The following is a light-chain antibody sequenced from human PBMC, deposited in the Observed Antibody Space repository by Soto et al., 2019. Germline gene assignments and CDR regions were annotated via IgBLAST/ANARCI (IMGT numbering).Light chain of an antibody. Sequence: EIVLTQSPGTLSLSPGERATLSCRASQSVSSSYLAWYRQKPGQAPRLLIYGASRRATGIPYRFSGSGSGTAFTLTISTLEPADLAVYYCPHYGSSPGYTLGQGTKLEIK. CDR3: PHYGSSPGYT. J-gene: IGKJ2*01. CDR2: GAS. CDR1: QSVSSSY. V-gene: IGKV3-20*01.